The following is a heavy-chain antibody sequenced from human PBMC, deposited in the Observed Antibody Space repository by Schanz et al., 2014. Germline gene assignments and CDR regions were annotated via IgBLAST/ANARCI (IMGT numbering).Heavy chain of an antibody. V-gene: IGHV3-11*05. CDR1: GFVFGDYY. CDR2: ISDSGTYT. J-gene: IGHJ4*02. CDR3: AASGSWHPSTDY. D-gene: IGHD2-15*01. Sequence: QVQVVQSGGGLVKPGGSLRLSCAASGFVFGDYYMTWIRQAPGKGLEWLSYISDSGTYTNYADSVKGRFTISRDNAKSSLYLQMNSLRVEDTAVYYCAASGSWHPSTDYWGQGTLVTVSP.